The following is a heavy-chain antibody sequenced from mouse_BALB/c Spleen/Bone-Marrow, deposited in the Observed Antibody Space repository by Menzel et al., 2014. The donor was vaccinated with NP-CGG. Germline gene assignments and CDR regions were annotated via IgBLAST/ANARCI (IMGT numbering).Heavy chain of an antibody. D-gene: IGHD2-4*01. Sequence: EVKLMESGGGLVKPGGSLKLSCAASGFTFSSYAMSWVRQSPEKRLEWVAEISSGGSYTYNPDTVTGRFAISRDNAKNTLYLEMSSLRSEDTAMYYCTREGLRRRAAMDYWGQGTSVTVSS. CDR3: TREGLRRRAAMDY. CDR1: GFTFSSYA. CDR2: ISSGGSYT. J-gene: IGHJ4*01. V-gene: IGHV5-9-4*01.